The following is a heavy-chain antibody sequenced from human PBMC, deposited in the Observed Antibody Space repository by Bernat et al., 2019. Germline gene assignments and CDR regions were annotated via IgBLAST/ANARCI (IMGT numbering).Heavy chain of an antibody. J-gene: IGHJ6*02. V-gene: IGHV4-59*01. CDR1: GGSISSYY. D-gene: IGHD4-17*01. CDR2: IYYSGST. CDR3: ARSVYGDYDYYYGMDV. Sequence: QVQLQQWGAGLLKPSETLSLTCTVSGGSISSYYWSWIRQPPGKGLEWIGYIYYSGSTNYNPSLKSRVTISVDTSKNQFSLKLSSVTAADTAVYYCARSVYGDYDYYYGMDVWGQGTTVTVSS.